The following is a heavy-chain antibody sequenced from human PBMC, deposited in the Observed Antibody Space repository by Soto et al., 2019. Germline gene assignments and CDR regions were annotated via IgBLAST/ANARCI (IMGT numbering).Heavy chain of an antibody. CDR2: IYPSGST. CDR1: GGSISSYY. J-gene: IGHJ5*02. CDR3: ARDGFGYDSDNWFDP. D-gene: IGHD5-12*01. Sequence: QVQLQASGPGLVKPSETLSLTCTVSGGSISSYYWSWIRQPAGKGLEWIGRIYPSGSTNYNPSLKSRVTMSVDTSKNQCSLKLSSVTAADTAVYYCARDGFGYDSDNWFDPWGQGTLVTVSS. V-gene: IGHV4-4*07.